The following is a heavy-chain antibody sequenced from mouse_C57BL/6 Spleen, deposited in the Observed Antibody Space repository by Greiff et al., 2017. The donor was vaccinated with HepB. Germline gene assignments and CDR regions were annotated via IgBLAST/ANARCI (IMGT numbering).Heavy chain of an antibody. Sequence: EVQLQQSGPVLVKPGASVKMSCKASGYTFTDYYMNWVKQSHGKSLEWIGVINPYNGGTSYNQKFKGKATLTVDKSSSTAYMELNSLTSEDSAVYYCAILDYYSNYRYFDYWGQGTTLTVSS. CDR1: GYTFTDYY. D-gene: IGHD2-5*01. J-gene: IGHJ2*01. CDR3: AILDYYSNYRYFDY. CDR2: INPYNGGT. V-gene: IGHV1-19*01.